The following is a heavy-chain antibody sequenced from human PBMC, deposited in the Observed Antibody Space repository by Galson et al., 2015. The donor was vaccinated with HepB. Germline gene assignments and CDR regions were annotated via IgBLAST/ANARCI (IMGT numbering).Heavy chain of an antibody. CDR2: ISWNSGSI. V-gene: IGHV3-9*01. Sequence: SLRLSCAASGFTFYYHAMHWVRQAPGKGLEWVSGISWNSGSIGYADSVKGRFTISRDNSKNTLYLQMNSLRAEDTAVYYCAKDHGGWTNRFDYWGQGTLVTVSS. CDR1: GFTFYYHA. D-gene: IGHD6-19*01. J-gene: IGHJ4*02. CDR3: AKDHGGWTNRFDY.